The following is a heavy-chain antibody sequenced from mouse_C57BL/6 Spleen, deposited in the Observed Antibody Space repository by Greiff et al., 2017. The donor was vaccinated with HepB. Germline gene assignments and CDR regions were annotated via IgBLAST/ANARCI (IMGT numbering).Heavy chain of an antibody. D-gene: IGHD2-4*01. CDR2: ISNGGGST. J-gene: IGHJ4*01. Sequence: EVQLVESGGGLVQPGGSLKLSCAASGFTFSDYYMYWVRQTPEKRLEWVAYISNGGGSTYYPDTVKGRFTISRDNAKNTLYLQMSRLKSEDTAMYYCARPEDYVPYYAMDYWGQGTSVTVSS. CDR1: GFTFSDYY. V-gene: IGHV5-12*01. CDR3: ARPEDYVPYYAMDY.